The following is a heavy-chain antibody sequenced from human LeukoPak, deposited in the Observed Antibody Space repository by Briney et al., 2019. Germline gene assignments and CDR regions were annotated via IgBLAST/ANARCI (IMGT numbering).Heavy chain of an antibody. CDR3: ASSDSSGYGAFDI. D-gene: IGHD3-22*01. CDR1: GYTFTGYY. CDR2: ISAYNGNT. V-gene: IGHV1-18*04. Sequence: ASVKVSCKASGYTFTGYYIHWVRQAPGQGLEWMGWISAYNGNTDYAQKLQGRVTMTTDTSTSTAYMELRSLRSDDTAAYYCASSDSSGYGAFDIWGQGTMVTVSS. J-gene: IGHJ3*02.